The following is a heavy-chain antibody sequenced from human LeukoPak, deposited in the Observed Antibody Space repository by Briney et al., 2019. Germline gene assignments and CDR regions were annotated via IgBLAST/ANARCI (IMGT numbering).Heavy chain of an antibody. J-gene: IGHJ4*02. CDR1: GYTFTGYY. CDR2: INPNSGGT. CDR3: ARFRDGGLQFDY. V-gene: IGHV1-2*06. D-gene: IGHD2-21*02. Sequence: ASVKVSCKASGYTFTGYYMHWVRQAPGQGLEWMGRINPNSGGTNYAQKFQGRVTMTRDTSISTAYMELSRLRYDDTAVYYCARFRDGGLQFDYWGQGTLVTVSS.